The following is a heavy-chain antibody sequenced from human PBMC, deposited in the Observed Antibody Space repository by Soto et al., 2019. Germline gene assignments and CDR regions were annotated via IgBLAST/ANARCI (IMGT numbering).Heavy chain of an antibody. D-gene: IGHD6-13*01. CDR3: ARGVLWGGSSWTVTPFDY. CDR2: ISSSSSYI. CDR1: GFTFSSYS. J-gene: IGHJ4*02. V-gene: IGHV3-21*01. Sequence: EVQLVESGGGLVKPGGSLRLSCAASGFTFSSYSMNWVRQAPGKGLEWVSSISSSSSYIYYADSVKGRFTISRDNAKNSLYLQMNSLRAEDTAVYYCARGVLWGGSSWTVTPFDYWGQGTLVTVSS.